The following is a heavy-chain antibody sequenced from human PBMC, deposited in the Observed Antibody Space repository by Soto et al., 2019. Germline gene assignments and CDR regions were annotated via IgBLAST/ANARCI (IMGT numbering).Heavy chain of an antibody. CDR3: TGGGVSSGPGY. V-gene: IGHV3-48*01. CDR1: GFTFSGSS. Sequence: EVQLVESGGGLVQPGGSLRLSCAASGFTFSGSSMNWVRQAPGKGLEWISFIDTVSSTMYYADSVKGRFSISRDNAKNALYLQMQRLRAEDTAMCYCTGGGVSSGPGYWGQGTLVTVSS. J-gene: IGHJ4*02. CDR2: IDTVSSTM. D-gene: IGHD3-16*01.